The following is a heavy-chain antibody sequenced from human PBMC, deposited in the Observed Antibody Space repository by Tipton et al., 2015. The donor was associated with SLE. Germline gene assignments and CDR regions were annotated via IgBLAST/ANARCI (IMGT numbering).Heavy chain of an antibody. D-gene: IGHD3/OR15-3a*01. CDR1: GGSFSDYS. CDR2: ISYSGST. J-gene: IGHJ4*02. V-gene: IGHV4-34*09. Sequence: LRLSCAVYGGSFSDYSWSWIRQPPGKGLEWIGYISYSGSTYYTPSLESRVSISGDTSKNQFSLHLSSVTVADTAVYYCARHQPLRGGSYAFWSGLLFFDYWGQGALVTVSS. CDR3: ARHQPLRGGSYAFWSGLLFFDY.